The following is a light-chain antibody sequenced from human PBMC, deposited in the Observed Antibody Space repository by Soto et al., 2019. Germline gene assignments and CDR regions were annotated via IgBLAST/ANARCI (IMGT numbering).Light chain of an antibody. CDR2: GAS. CDR1: QSVSSN. CDR3: QQYNSYSTWT. Sequence: EIVMTQSPATLSVSPGERATLSCRASQSVSSNLAWYQQKPGQAPRLLIYGASTRATGIPARFSGSWSGTEFPLTISSLQSEDFAVYYCQQYNSYSTWTFGHGTKVDIK. J-gene: IGKJ1*01. V-gene: IGKV3-15*01.